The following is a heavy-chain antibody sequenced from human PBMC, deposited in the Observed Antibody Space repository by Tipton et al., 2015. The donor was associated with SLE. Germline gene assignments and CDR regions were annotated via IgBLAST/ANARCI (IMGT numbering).Heavy chain of an antibody. Sequence: QSGAEVKKPGASVKVSCKASGYTFTSYGISWVRQAPGQGLEWMGWISTYNANTNYAQKLQVRVTMTTDTSTSTAFMDLRSLRSDSTAVYYCARAPQLDPPTFDIWGQGTMVTVSS. CDR2: ISTYNANT. V-gene: IGHV1-18*01. CDR3: ARAPQLDPPTFDI. D-gene: IGHD3/OR15-3a*01. J-gene: IGHJ3*02. CDR1: GYTFTSYG.